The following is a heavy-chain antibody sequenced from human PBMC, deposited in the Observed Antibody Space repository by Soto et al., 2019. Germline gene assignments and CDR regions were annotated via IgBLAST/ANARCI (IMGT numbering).Heavy chain of an antibody. D-gene: IGHD1-1*01. J-gene: IGHJ4*02. Sequence: QVQLVQSGAEVKKPGASVKVSCKASGYTFSDHDINWVRQASGQGPEWLGWMNPNSGDTGYAQNFQGRVTMTRDTSKRTAYMELSSLRSEDTAVYYCARVGGNWNDDYFDYWGQGTPVTVSS. V-gene: IGHV1-8*01. CDR3: ARVGGNWNDDYFDY. CDR1: GYTFSDHD. CDR2: MNPNSGDT.